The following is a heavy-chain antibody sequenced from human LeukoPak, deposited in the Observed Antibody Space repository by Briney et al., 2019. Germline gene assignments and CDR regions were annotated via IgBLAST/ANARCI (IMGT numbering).Heavy chain of an antibody. CDR2: IYSSGST. J-gene: IGHJ4*02. D-gene: IGHD6-13*01. V-gene: IGHV4-4*07. Sequence: SETLSLTCTVSGGSISSYYWTGVRQPAGKGLEWIGRIYSSGSTNYNPSLKSRVSMSVDTSKNQFSLKLSSVTAADSALYYCARAAALDSWGQGTLVTVSS. CDR1: GGSISSYY. CDR3: ARAAALDS.